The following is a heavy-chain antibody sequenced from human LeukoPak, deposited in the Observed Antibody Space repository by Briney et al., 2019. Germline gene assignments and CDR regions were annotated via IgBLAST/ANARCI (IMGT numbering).Heavy chain of an antibody. Sequence: PGGSLRLSCSASGFTFSDRWMNWVRQAPGKGLEWIGFIYYTGRTRYNPSLQSRVLISADTSKNHFSLKVSSVTAADTAVYYCARLLDYDTSGDPDTFDMWGQGITVTVSS. CDR1: GFTFSDRW. J-gene: IGHJ3*02. D-gene: IGHD3-22*01. V-gene: IGHV4-59*11. CDR2: IYYTGRT. CDR3: ARLLDYDTSGDPDTFDM.